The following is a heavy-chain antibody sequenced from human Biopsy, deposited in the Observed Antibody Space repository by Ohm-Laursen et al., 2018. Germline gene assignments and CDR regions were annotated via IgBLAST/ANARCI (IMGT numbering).Heavy chain of an antibody. Sequence: VKISCKTSTGTFNSYGVTWVRQAPGQGLEWMGRIIPILRTTTYAPKFQGRVTFTADKSSSTAYLELSSLTSEDTAMFYCAREAIGYQLPCDDWGQGTLVTVSS. V-gene: IGHV1-69*10. CDR2: IIPILRTT. D-gene: IGHD2-15*01. CDR1: TGTFNSYG. CDR3: AREAIGYQLPCDD. J-gene: IGHJ4*02.